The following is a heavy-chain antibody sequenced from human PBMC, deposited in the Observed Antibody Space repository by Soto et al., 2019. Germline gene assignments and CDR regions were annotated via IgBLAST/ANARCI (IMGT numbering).Heavy chain of an antibody. D-gene: IGHD5-12*01. CDR2: ISYDGSNK. J-gene: IGHJ6*02. CDR3: ARDHEDSGYDYVRKTYYYYGMDV. CDR1: GFTFSSYA. V-gene: IGHV3-30-3*01. Sequence: SLRLSCAASGFTFSSYAMHWVRQAPGKGLEWVAVISYDGSNKYYADSVKGRFTISRDNSKNTLYLQMNSLRAEDTAVYYCARDHEDSGYDYVRKTYYYYGMDVWGQGTTVTVSS.